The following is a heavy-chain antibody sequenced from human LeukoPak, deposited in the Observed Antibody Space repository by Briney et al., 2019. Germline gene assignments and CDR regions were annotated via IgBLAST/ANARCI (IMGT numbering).Heavy chain of an antibody. Sequence: PGGSLRLSCAASGFTFSSYWMSWVRQAPGKGPEWVANIKQDGSEKYYVDSVKGRFTMSRDNAKNSLYLQMNSLRAEDTAVYYCARLGEKADFDYWGQGTLVTVSS. V-gene: IGHV3-7*01. CDR3: ARLGEKADFDY. CDR2: IKQDGSEK. J-gene: IGHJ4*02. CDR1: GFTFSSYW. D-gene: IGHD3-16*01.